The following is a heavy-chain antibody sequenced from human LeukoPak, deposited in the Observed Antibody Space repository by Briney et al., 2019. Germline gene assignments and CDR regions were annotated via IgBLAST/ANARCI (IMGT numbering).Heavy chain of an antibody. V-gene: IGHV1-2*02. Sequence: VASVKVSCKASGYTFTGYYMHWVRQAPGQGLEWMGWINPDSGGTNYAQKFQGRVTMTRDTSISTAYMELSRPRSDDTAVYYCARVSYSSSWYYAFDIWGQETMVTVSS. CDR1: GYTFTGYY. D-gene: IGHD6-13*01. CDR2: INPDSGGT. CDR3: ARVSYSSSWYYAFDI. J-gene: IGHJ3*02.